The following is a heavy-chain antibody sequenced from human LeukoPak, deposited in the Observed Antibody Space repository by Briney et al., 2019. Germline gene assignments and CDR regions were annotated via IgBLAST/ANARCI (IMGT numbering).Heavy chain of an antibody. CDR3: ARDGDWNDLGDFDY. Sequence: ASVKVSCKASGYTFTSYGISWVRQALGQGLEWMGWISAYNGNTNYAQKLQGRVTMTTDTSTSTAYMELRSLRSDDTAVYYCARDGDWNDLGDFDYWGQGTLVTVSS. D-gene: IGHD1-1*01. CDR1: GYTFTSYG. CDR2: ISAYNGNT. V-gene: IGHV1-18*01. J-gene: IGHJ4*02.